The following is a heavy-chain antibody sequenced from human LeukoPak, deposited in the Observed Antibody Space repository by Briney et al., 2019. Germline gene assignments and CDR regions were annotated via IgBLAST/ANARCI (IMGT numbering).Heavy chain of an antibody. CDR3: ARGSYGYGNWFDP. CDR1: GYTFTGYY. D-gene: IGHD5-18*01. Sequence: ASVEVSCKASGYTFTGYYMHWVRQAPGQGLEWMGWTNPNSGGTNYAQKFQGRVTMTRDTSISTAYMELSRLRSDDTAVYYCARGSYGYGNWFDPWGQGTLVTVSS. J-gene: IGHJ5*02. V-gene: IGHV1-2*02. CDR2: TNPNSGGT.